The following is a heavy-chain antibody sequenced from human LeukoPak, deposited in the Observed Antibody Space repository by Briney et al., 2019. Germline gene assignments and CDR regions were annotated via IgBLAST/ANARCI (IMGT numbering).Heavy chain of an antibody. D-gene: IGHD3-10*01. CDR2: INHSGST. CDR1: GGSFSGYY. V-gene: IGHV4-34*01. Sequence: SETLSLTCAVYGGSFSGYYWSCIRQPPGKGLEWIGEINHSGSTNYNPSLKSRVTISVDTSKNQFSLKLSPVTAADTAVYYCARGPRVLLWFGELPNWFDPWGQGTLVTVSS. CDR3: ARGPRVLLWFGELPNWFDP. J-gene: IGHJ5*02.